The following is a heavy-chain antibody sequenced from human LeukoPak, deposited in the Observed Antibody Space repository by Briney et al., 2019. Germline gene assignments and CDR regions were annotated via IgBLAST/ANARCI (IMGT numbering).Heavy chain of an antibody. CDR1: GFTFSTCP. V-gene: IGHV3-64*02. CDR3: ARSYYGASGTYAPPAGL. Sequence: PGGSLRLSCVASGFTFSTCPMHWVRQTPGKGLEYGASINSNGVKTYYVDSVKGRVTISRDNSKDTVFLQMDSLRPEAMAVYYSARSYYGASGTYAPPAGLWGQGTLVTVSS. D-gene: IGHD3-10*01. CDR2: INSNGVKT. J-gene: IGHJ4*02.